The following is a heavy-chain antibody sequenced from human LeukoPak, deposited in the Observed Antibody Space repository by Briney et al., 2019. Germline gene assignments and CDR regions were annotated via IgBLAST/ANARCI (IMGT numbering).Heavy chain of an antibody. CDR2: IYPGDSDT. Sequence: GESLKISRKGSGYRFTSYWIGWVRQMPGKGLEWMGIIYPGDSDTRYSPSFQGQVAISTDKSISTAYLQWSSLKASDTAMYYCARHYYGSGSYYLDYWGQGTLVTVSS. V-gene: IGHV5-51*01. D-gene: IGHD3-10*01. CDR3: ARHYYGSGSYYLDY. CDR1: GYRFTSYW. J-gene: IGHJ4*02.